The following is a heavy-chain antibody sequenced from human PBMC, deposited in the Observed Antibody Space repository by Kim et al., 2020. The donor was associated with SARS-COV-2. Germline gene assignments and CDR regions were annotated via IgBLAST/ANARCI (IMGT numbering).Heavy chain of an antibody. J-gene: IGHJ6*01. V-gene: IGHV3-23*01. D-gene: IGHD1-26*01. CDR2: ISHHSGGI. CDR1: GFTFSNYA. CDR3: VRRAGPRGYHHYG. Sequence: GGSLRLSCAASGFTFSNYAMSWVRQAPGKGLEWLSGISHHSGGITDADSVQVRFTIASANYNFNLNLHMHTLSANAADVYSYVRRAGPRGYHHYG.